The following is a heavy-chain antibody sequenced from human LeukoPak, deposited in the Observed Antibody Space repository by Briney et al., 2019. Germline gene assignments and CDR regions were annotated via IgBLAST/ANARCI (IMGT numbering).Heavy chain of an antibody. V-gene: IGHV1-3*01. CDR3: ARAALVVPAAMPDY. CDR2: INAGNGNT. D-gene: IGHD2-2*01. CDR1: GYIFTSYA. Sequence: ASVKVSCKASGYIFTSYAMHWVRQAPGQRLEWMGWINAGNGNTKYSQKFQGRVTITRDTSASTAYMELSSLRSEDTAVYYCARAALVVPAAMPDYWGQGTLVTVSS. J-gene: IGHJ4*02.